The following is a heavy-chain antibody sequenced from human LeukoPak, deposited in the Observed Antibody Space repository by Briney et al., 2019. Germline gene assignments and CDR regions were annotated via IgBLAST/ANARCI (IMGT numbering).Heavy chain of an antibody. V-gene: IGHV3-20*04. J-gene: IGHJ5*02. Sequence: PGGSLRLSCAASGFTFDDYGMSWVRQAPGKGLEWVSGINLNGGSTGYADSVKVRFTISRDNAKNSLYLQMNSLIAEATALSYCASDHGYRYDNWFGPWGQGTLVTVSS. CDR1: GFTFDDYG. CDR3: ASDHGYRYDNWFGP. CDR2: INLNGGST. D-gene: IGHD5-12*01.